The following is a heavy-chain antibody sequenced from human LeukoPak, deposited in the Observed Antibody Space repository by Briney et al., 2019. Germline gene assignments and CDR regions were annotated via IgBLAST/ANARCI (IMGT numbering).Heavy chain of an antibody. CDR3: AKVPSSGWYALGY. CDR1: GFTFSNYA. CDR2: ISGSGGDT. J-gene: IGHJ4*02. Sequence: GGSLRLSCAASGFTFSNYAMSWVRQAPGKGPEWVSGISGSGGDTYYADSVKGRFTISRDNSKNTLYLQMNSLRAEDTAVYYCAKVPSSGWYALGYWGQGTLVTVSS. V-gene: IGHV3-23*01. D-gene: IGHD6-19*01.